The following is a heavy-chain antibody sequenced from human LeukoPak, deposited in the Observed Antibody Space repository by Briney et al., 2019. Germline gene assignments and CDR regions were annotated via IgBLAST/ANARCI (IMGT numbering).Heavy chain of an antibody. J-gene: IGHJ4*02. CDR3: ASPSCSGGSCYMGSFDY. D-gene: IGHD2-15*01. Sequence: TGGSLRLSCAASGFTFSSYSMNWVRQAPGKGLEWVSSISSSSSYIYYADSVKGRFTISRDNAKNSLYLQMNSLRAEDTAVCYCASPSCSGGSCYMGSFDYWGQGTLVTVSS. V-gene: IGHV3-21*01. CDR1: GFTFSSYS. CDR2: ISSSSSYI.